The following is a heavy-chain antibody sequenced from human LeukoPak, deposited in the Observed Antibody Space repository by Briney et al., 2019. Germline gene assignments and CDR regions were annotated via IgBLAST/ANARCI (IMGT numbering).Heavy chain of an antibody. CDR1: GFTFISFD. V-gene: IGHV3-13*01. CDR3: ARGPRRGKYYYMDV. J-gene: IGHJ6*03. CDR2: IGTASDT. D-gene: IGHD1-1*01. Sequence: GALRFSCAASGFTFISFDMHWVRQLTGQGLEWVSTIGTASDTYYPGSVEGRFTLSRDNAKNSLYLQMNSLTAGDTAVYYWARGPRRGKYYYMDVWGKGTTVTVSS.